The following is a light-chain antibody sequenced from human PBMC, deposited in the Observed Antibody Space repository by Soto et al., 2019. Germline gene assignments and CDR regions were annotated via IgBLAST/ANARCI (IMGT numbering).Light chain of an antibody. J-gene: IGKJ1*01. V-gene: IGKV3-20*01. CDR2: GSS. CDR3: QQYDTLPRT. CDR1: QSVGSS. Sequence: EIVLTQSPGTLSLYPGESATVSCGASQSVGSSLAWYHHKPGQAPRLLIYGSSGRATGIPDRFSGSGSGTDFTLTISRLEPEDFAVYYCQQYDTLPRTFGQGTKVEF.